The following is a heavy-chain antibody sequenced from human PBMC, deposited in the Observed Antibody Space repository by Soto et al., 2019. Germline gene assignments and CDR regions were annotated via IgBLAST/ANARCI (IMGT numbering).Heavy chain of an antibody. J-gene: IGHJ5*02. V-gene: IGHV1-18*04. D-gene: IGHD3-3*01. CDR2: NSPKNGNT. CDR1: GYSFSTYD. CDR3: ATSYDSGFDP. Sequence: LLLQSGAELKKPGASVKISCKASGYSFSTYDISWLRQAPGQGPEWMGRNSPKNGNTNYAQNFQDRVTMTADTSSSTAYMELRGRRSDDTAKYYGATSYDSGFDPWGQGTLVTVSS.